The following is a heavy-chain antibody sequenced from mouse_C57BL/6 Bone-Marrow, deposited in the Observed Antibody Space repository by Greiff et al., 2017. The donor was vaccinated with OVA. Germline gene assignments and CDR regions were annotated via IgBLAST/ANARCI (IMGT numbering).Heavy chain of an antibody. CDR2: IYPGDGDT. CDR3: ARGYSNYLDWYFDV. D-gene: IGHD2-5*01. CDR1: GYAFSSSW. V-gene: IGHV1-82*01. J-gene: IGHJ1*03. Sequence: VKLQQSGPELVKPGASVKISCKASGYAFSSSWMNWVKQRPGKGLEWIGRIYPGDGDTNYNGKFKGKATLTADKSSSTAYMQLSSLTSEDSAVYFCARGYSNYLDWYFDVWGTGTTVTVSS.